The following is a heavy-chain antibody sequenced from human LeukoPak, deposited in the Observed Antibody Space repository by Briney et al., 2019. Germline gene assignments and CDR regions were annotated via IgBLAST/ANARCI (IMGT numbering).Heavy chain of an antibody. Sequence: PGGSLRLSCAASGFTFSSYGMSWVRQAPGKGLEWVSAISGSGGSTYYADSVKGRFTISRDNSKNTLYLQMNSLRAEDTAVYYCATKLYSGSYPSPAGSDYWGQGTLVTVSS. J-gene: IGHJ4*02. D-gene: IGHD1-26*01. CDR3: ATKLYSGSYPSPAGSDY. V-gene: IGHV3-23*01. CDR2: ISGSGGST. CDR1: GFTFSSYG.